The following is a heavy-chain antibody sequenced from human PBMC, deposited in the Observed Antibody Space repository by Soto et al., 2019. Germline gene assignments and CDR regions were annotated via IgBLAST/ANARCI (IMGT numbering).Heavy chain of an antibody. V-gene: IGHV3-74*01. CDR1: GFTFSYYW. J-gene: IGHJ3*01. CDR3: ASGHRGAFDL. D-gene: IGHD1-26*01. CDR2: IHSDGSST. Sequence: EVQLVESGGGLVQPGESLRLCCAASGFTFSYYWIHWIREAPGKGLVWVSRIHSDGSSTTYADSVKGRLTISRDNTRKTVYRQMNSLRVDDTAVYYCASGHRGAFDLWGQGTVVTVSS.